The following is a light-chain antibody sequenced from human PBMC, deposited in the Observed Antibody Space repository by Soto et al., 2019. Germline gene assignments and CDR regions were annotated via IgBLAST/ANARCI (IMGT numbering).Light chain of an antibody. CDR1: SSDVGGYNY. V-gene: IGLV2-14*01. CDR2: EVS. Sequence: QSVLTQPASVSGSPGQSITISCTGTSSDVGGYNYVSWYQQHPGKAPKFMIYEVSNRPSGVSNRFSGSKSGNTASLTISGLQAEDEADYYCSSYTSSSTHWVFGGGTKLTV. J-gene: IGLJ3*02. CDR3: SSYTSSSTHWV.